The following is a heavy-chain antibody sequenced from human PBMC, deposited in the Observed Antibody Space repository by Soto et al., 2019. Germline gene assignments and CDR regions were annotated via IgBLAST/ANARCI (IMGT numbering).Heavy chain of an antibody. J-gene: IGHJ6*02. V-gene: IGHV1-69*01. D-gene: IGHD1-1*01. Sequence: QVQLVQSGAEVKKPGSSVKVSCKASGGTFSSYAISWVRQAPGQGLEWMGGIIPIFGTANYAQKFQGRVTITADESTSTAYMELSRLRSEDTAVYYCARDWSWNARDLLYGMDVWGQGTTVTVSS. CDR3: ARDWSWNARDLLYGMDV. CDR1: GGTFSSYA. CDR2: IIPIFGTA.